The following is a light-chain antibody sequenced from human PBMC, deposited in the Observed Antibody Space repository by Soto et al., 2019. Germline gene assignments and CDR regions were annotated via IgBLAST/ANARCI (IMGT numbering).Light chain of an antibody. V-gene: IGKV1-9*01. Sequence: DIQLTQSPSFLSASVGDRVTITCRASQGLYRYLAWYQQNPGKAPKLLIYTASTVESGVPSRFSGSGSGTEFKLTISSLQPEDGATYYCQQLNSYPLPFGGGTKVEI. CDR1: QGLYRY. CDR3: QQLNSYPLP. J-gene: IGKJ4*01. CDR2: TAS.